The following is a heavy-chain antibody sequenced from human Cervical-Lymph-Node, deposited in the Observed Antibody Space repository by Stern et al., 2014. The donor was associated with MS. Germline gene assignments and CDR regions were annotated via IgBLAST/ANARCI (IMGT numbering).Heavy chain of an antibody. CDR1: GGSITNRDY. D-gene: IGHD4-11*01. V-gene: IGHV4-39*02. CDR2: GYYSGIT. J-gene: IGHJ2*01. Sequence: QVQLQESDTGLVKPSETLSLTCTVSGGSITNRDYWGWIRQSPGKGLEWIGSGYYSGITYSRPSLQSRATISIATFRDHSFPSVNCVTATDTAVYFCARGVTAVTNYVPNWCFDLWGRGTLVTVSS. CDR3: ARGVTAVTNYVPNWCFDL.